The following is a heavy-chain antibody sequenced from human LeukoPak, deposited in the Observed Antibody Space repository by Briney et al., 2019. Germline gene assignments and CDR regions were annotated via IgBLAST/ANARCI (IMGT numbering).Heavy chain of an antibody. CDR2: ISSSSSYI. V-gene: IGHV3-21*01. CDR3: AREPSGVAGV. J-gene: IGHJ4*02. D-gene: IGHD6-19*01. CDR1: GFTFSSYS. Sequence: GGSLRLSCAASGFTFSSYSMNWVRQAPGKGLEWVSSISSSSSYIYYADSVKGRFTISRDNAKNSLYLQTNSLRAEDTAVYYCAREPSGVAGVWGQGTLVTVSS.